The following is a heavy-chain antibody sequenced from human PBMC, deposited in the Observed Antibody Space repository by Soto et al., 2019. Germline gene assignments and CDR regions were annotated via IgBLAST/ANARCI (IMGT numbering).Heavy chain of an antibody. J-gene: IGHJ4*02. CDR1: GFTFSSYA. V-gene: IGHV3-23*01. Sequence: GESLKISCAASGFTFSSYAMTWVRQAPGKGLEWVSVITGSGGNTYYADSVKGRFTISRDNSKNTLYLQMTSLRAEDTAVYYCAKATREYCSGISCYPFDFWGQGTLVTVSS. CDR2: ITGSGGNT. D-gene: IGHD2-2*01. CDR3: AKATREYCSGISCYPFDF.